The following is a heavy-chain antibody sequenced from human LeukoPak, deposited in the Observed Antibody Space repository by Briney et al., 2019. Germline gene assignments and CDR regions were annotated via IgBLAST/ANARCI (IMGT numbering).Heavy chain of an antibody. CDR1: GFTFSSYW. CDR3: ARPAGPAPSDAFDI. J-gene: IGHJ3*02. CDR2: IKQDGSEK. D-gene: IGHD2-2*01. Sequence: GGSLRLSCAASGFTFSSYWMSWVRQAPGKGLEWVANIKQDGSEKYYVDSVKGRFTISRDNAKNSLYLQMNSLRAEDTAVYYCARPAGPAPSDAFDIWGQGTMVTVSS. V-gene: IGHV3-7*01.